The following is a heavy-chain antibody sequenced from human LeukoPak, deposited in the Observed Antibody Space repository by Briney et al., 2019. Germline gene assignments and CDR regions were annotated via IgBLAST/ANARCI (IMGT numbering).Heavy chain of an antibody. J-gene: IGHJ4*02. D-gene: IGHD2-21*02. CDR3: ARDQGYCGGDCYPTTYFDY. CDR2: ISWNSGSI. CDR1: GFTFDDYA. Sequence: GGSLRLSCAASGFTFDDYAVHWVRQAPGKGLEWVSGISWNSGSIGYADSVKGRFTISRDNSKNTLYLQMNSLRAEDTAVYYCARDQGYCGGDCYPTTYFDYWGQGTLVTVSS. V-gene: IGHV3-9*01.